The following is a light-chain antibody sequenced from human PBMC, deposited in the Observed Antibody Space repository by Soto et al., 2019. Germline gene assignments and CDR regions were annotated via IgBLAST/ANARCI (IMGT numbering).Light chain of an antibody. Sequence: DIQMTQSPSSLSASVGDSVTITCRASQSVSRHLNWYQQKPGEAPKLLTYAASSLQRGVPSRFSGSGSGTEFTLTINNLQPEDFATYSCQQSYSTPRMYTFGQGTKLVIK. V-gene: IGKV1-39*01. J-gene: IGKJ2*01. CDR1: QSVSRH. CDR3: QQSYSTPRMYT. CDR2: AAS.